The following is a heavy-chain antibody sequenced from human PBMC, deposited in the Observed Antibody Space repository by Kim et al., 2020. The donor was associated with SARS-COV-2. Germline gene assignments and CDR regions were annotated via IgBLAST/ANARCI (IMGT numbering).Heavy chain of an antibody. CDR2: ISGSGGST. Sequence: GGSLRLSCAASGFTFSSYAMSWVRQAPGKGLEWVSAISGSGGSTYYADSVKGRFTISRDNSKNTLYLQMNSLRAEDTAVYYCAKEYQGVTIFGGVRSRGFVYWRQKPLVTVSS. CDR3: AKEYQGVTIFGGVRSRGFVY. J-gene: IGHJ4*02. V-gene: IGHV3-23*01. D-gene: IGHD3-3*01. CDR1: GFTFSSYA.